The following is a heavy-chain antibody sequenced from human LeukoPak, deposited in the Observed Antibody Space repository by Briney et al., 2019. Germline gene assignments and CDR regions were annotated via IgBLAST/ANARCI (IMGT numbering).Heavy chain of an antibody. J-gene: IGHJ4*02. Sequence: SETLSLTCAVDGGSFSGYYWSWIRQPPGKGLEWIGEINHSGSTNYNPSLKSRVTISVDTSKNQFSLKLSSVTAADTAVYYCARVHGYCSGGSCFDQKFDYWGQGTLVTVSS. D-gene: IGHD2-15*01. CDR3: ARVHGYCSGGSCFDQKFDY. CDR1: GGSFSGYY. CDR2: INHSGST. V-gene: IGHV4-34*01.